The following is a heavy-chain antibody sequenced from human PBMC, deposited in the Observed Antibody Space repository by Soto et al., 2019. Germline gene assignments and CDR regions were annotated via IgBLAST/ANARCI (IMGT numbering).Heavy chain of an antibody. CDR3: ARDPKTSGGQHWAFNYFDS. CDR2: ISYDGTNK. V-gene: IGHV3-30-3*01. D-gene: IGHD7-27*01. J-gene: IGHJ4*02. CDR1: GFSFSIFP. Sequence: GRSLRLSCAASGFSFSIFPMHCVRQAPGKGPEWVALISYDGTNKFYADSVKGRFTISRDNSKSTLYLQVDSLRPEDAAVYYCARDPKTSGGQHWAFNYFDSWGQGTLVTVS.